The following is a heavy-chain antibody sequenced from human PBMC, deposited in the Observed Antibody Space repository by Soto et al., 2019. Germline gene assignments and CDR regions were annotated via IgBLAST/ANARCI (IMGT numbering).Heavy chain of an antibody. CDR2: IYYSGST. CDR3: AILLAAFDI. V-gene: IGHV4-39*01. Sequence: PSETLSLTCTVSGGSISSSSYYWGWIRQPPGKGLEWIGSIYYSGSTYYNPSLKSRVTISVDSSKNQFSLKLSSVTAADTAVYYCAILLAAFDIWGQGTMVTVSS. J-gene: IGHJ3*02. CDR1: GGSISSSSYY. D-gene: IGHD2-15*01.